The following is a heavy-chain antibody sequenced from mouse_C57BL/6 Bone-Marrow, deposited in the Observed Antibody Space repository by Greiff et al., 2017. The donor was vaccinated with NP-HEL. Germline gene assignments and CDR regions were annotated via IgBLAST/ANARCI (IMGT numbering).Heavy chain of an antibody. CDR2: IDPSDSET. Sequence: QVQLPQPWAELVRPGSSVTLSCKASGYTFTSYWMHLVKQRPIQGLEWIGNIDPSDSETHYNQKFKDKATLTVDKSSSTAYMQLSSLTSEDSAVYYCARYRFDYWGQGTTLTVSS. V-gene: IGHV1-52*01. CDR1: GYTFTSYW. D-gene: IGHD2-14*01. J-gene: IGHJ2*01. CDR3: ARYRFDY.